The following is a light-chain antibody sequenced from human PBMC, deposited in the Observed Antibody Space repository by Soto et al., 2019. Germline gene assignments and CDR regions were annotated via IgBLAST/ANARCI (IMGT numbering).Light chain of an antibody. CDR2: GVT. V-gene: IGLV2-23*02. CDR1: SSDVGNYNL. Sequence: QSVLTQPASVSGCPGQSITISCTGTSSDVGNYNLVSWYQHHPGKAPKFMIYGVTKRPSGVSDRFSGSKSGNTASLTITGLQAEDEADYYCCSYAGSNTYVFGTGTKVTVL. J-gene: IGLJ1*01. CDR3: CSYAGSNTYV.